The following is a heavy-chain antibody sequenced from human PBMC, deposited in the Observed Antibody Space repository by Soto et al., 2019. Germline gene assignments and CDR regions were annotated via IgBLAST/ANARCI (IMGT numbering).Heavy chain of an antibody. V-gene: IGHV3-30-3*01. Sequence: QVQLVESGGGVVQPGRSLRLSCAASGFTFSIYAMHWVRQAPGKGLEWVADISFDGNDKKYAESVKGRFTISRDNSNPTLFLQMNSLRFDDTVLYYWARDPLRLAAGPMDVWGQGTMVTVSS. D-gene: IGHD6-13*01. CDR2: ISFDGNDK. CDR3: ARDPLRLAAGPMDV. CDR1: GFTFSIYA. J-gene: IGHJ6*02.